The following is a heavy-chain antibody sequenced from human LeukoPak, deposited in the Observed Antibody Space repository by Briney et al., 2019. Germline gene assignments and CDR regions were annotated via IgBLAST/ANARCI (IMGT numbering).Heavy chain of an antibody. J-gene: IGHJ6*04. Sequence: GGSLRLSCAASGFTVSSNYMSWVRQAPGKGLEWVAVISYDGSNKYYADSVKGRFTISRDNSKNTLYLQMNSLRAEDTAVYYCARASGSYYLDGMDVWGKGTTVTVSS. CDR2: ISYDGSNK. CDR3: ARASGSYYLDGMDV. CDR1: GFTVSSNY. D-gene: IGHD3-10*01. V-gene: IGHV3-30*03.